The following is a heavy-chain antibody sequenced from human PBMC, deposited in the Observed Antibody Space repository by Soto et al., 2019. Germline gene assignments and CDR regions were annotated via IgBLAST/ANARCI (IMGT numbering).Heavy chain of an antibody. CDR1: GFTFTSYA. CDR3: ARPGSGRGSSNWFDP. Sequence: EVQLLESGGGLVQPGGSLRLACAASGFTFTSYAMSCVRPAPGKGLDWVSGISGSGGSTYHADSVKGRFTICRDKSMTTLYLQINCLTAEDTAVSDCARPGSGRGSSNWFDPWGQGTLVTVSS. CDR2: ISGSGGST. J-gene: IGHJ5*02. D-gene: IGHD5-12*01. V-gene: IGHV3-23*01.